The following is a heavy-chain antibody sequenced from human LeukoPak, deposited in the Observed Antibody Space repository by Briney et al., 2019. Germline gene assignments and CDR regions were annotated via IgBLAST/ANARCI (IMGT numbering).Heavy chain of an antibody. D-gene: IGHD6-13*01. CDR1: GGPISSNSHS. V-gene: IGHV4-39*01. J-gene: IGHJ4*02. CDR3: ARRIHGSSHVDC. Sequence: PSETLSLTCTVSGGPISSNSHSWEWIRQPPGKGLEWIANIYYSGNTNYNPSLESRVTISVDASENQFSLKLNSVTAADTAVYYCARRIHGSSHVDCWGQGTLVTVSS. CDR2: IYYSGNT.